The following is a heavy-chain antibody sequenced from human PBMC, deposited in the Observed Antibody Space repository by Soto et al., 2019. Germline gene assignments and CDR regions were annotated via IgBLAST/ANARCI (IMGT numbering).Heavy chain of an antibody. CDR3: AREFGIVGAKARDDAFDI. V-gene: IGHV1-45*02. CDR2: ITLYNGNT. Sequence: SVKVSCKASGYTFTYCSLRWLQQAPGQGLERMRWITLYNGNTNYAKKFQGRVTITRDMSLRTAYIELSSLRSEDSAVYYWAREFGIVGAKARDDAFDIWGQGTMVTVS. J-gene: IGHJ3*02. CDR1: GYTFTYCS. D-gene: IGHD1-26*01.